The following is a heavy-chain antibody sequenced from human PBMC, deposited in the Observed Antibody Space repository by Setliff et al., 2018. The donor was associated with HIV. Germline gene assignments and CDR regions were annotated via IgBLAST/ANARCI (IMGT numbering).Heavy chain of an antibody. V-gene: IGHV3-49*04. Sequence: GGSLRLSCVASGFTFSSNEMSWVRQAPGKGLEWVGFIRSKAYRETTEYAASVKGRFTISRDDSKSIAYLQMNSLKTEDTAVYYCASHSDWFLDLYWGQGTLVTVSS. J-gene: IGHJ4*02. D-gene: IGHD3-9*01. CDR3: ASHSDWFLDLY. CDR1: GFTFSSNE. CDR2: IRSKAYRETT.